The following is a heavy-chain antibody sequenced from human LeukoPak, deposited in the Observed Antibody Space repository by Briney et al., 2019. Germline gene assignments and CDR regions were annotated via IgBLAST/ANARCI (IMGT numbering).Heavy chain of an antibody. J-gene: IGHJ4*02. CDR2: IRYDGTHK. D-gene: IGHD3-22*01. CDR1: GFTFSTYG. V-gene: IGHV3-30*02. Sequence: GRSLRLSCAASGFTFSTYGMHWVRQAPGKGLEWVAFIRYDGTHKYYSDSVRGRFTISRDNSKNTLYLQMNSLRAEDTAVYYCARGSLDAQTSTYYYDSSAPGILDYWGQGTLVTVSS. CDR3: ARGSLDAQTSTYYYDSSAPGILDY.